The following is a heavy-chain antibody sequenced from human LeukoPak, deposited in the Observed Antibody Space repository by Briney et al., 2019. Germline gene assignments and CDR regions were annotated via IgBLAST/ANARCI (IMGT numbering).Heavy chain of an antibody. Sequence: GESLKISCKGSGYSFTSYWIGWVRQMPGKGLEWMGIIYPGDSDTRYSPSFQGQVTISADKSISTAYLQWSSLKASDTAVYYCARHYNDSSGYSGSGYYMDVWGKGTTVTVSS. CDR3: ARHYNDSSGYSGSGYYMDV. D-gene: IGHD3-22*01. CDR2: IYPGDSDT. J-gene: IGHJ6*03. CDR1: GYSFTSYW. V-gene: IGHV5-51*01.